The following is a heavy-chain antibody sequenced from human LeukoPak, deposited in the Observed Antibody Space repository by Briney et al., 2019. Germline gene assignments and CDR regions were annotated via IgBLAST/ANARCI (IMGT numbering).Heavy chain of an antibody. D-gene: IGHD1-26*01. CDR2: IYTSGST. V-gene: IGHV4-61*02. J-gene: IGHJ3*02. CDR3: ARGKLRDAFDI. CDR1: GGSISSGSYC. Sequence: SETLSLTCTVSGGSISSGSYCWSWIRQPAGKGLEWIGRIYTSGSTNYNPSLKSRVTISVDTSTNQFSLKLSSVTAADTAVYYCARGKLRDAFDIWGQGTMVTVSS.